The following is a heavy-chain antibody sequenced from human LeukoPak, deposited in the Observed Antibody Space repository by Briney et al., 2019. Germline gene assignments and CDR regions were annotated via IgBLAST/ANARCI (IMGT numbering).Heavy chain of an antibody. CDR1: GGSISSGSYY. CDR3: ARPGVGSGRYGAFDI. Sequence: PSETLSLTCTVSGGSISSGSYYWSWIRQPPGKGLEWIGYVYYTGSTNYNPSLKSRVTISVDTSKNQFSLKLNSVTAADTAVYYCARPGVGSGRYGAFDIWGQGTMVTFSS. CDR2: VYYTGST. V-gene: IGHV4-61*01. J-gene: IGHJ3*02. D-gene: IGHD5-18*01.